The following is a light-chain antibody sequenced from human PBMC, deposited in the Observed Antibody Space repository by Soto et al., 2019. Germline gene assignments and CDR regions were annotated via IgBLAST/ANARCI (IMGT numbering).Light chain of an antibody. V-gene: IGKV1-16*01. Sequence: DIQMTQSPSSLSGSVGDRLTITCRASQSINKYLNWYQQKPGKAPKLLIYAASNLQGGVTSRFSGSGSGTDFTLTISSLQPEDFVTYYCQQYRSYPITFGQGTRLEIK. J-gene: IGKJ5*01. CDR1: QSINKY. CDR3: QQYRSYPIT. CDR2: AAS.